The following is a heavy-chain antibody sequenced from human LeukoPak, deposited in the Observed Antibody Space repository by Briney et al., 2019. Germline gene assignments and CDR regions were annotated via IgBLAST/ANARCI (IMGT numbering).Heavy chain of an antibody. CDR1: GFTFSSYA. D-gene: IGHD2-2*01. J-gene: IGHJ3*02. Sequence: PGGSLRLSCAASGFTFSSYAMNWVRQAPGKGLEWVSAISGSGDSTYYADSVKGRFTISRDNSKNTLHLQMNSLRAEDTAVYYCAKDVSTVVVPAGRFCEIWGQGTMVTVSS. CDR2: ISGSGDST. CDR3: AKDVSTVVVPAGRFCEI. V-gene: IGHV3-23*01.